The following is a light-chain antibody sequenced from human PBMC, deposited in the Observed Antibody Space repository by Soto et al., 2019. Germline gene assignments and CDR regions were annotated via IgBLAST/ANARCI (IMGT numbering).Light chain of an antibody. Sequence: IVLAQSACSRSLSPGGRATLYCMASQSVSSSYLAWYQQKPGQAPRLLIYAASSRATGIPDRFRGSGSGTDFTLTISRLEPEDFALYYCQQYGNVPRSFAEGTKVDIK. CDR1: QSVSSSY. CDR2: AAS. CDR3: QQYGNVPRS. V-gene: IGKV3-20*01. J-gene: IGKJ1*01.